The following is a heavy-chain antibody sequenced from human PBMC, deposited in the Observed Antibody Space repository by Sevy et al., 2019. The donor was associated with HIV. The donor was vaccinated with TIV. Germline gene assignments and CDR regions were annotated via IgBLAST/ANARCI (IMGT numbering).Heavy chain of an antibody. D-gene: IGHD6-13*01. CDR3: ARAPGAVIAAGPYDLDY. V-gene: IGHV3-30*04. CDR2: ISYDGSNK. CDR1: GFTFSSHA. Sequence: GGSLRLSCAASGFTFSSHAMHWVRQAPGKGLEWMTIISYDGSNKNHADSVKGRVTISGDNSKNTLLLQMNSLRPEDTAVYYCARAPGAVIAAGPYDLDYWGQGTLVTVSS. J-gene: IGHJ4*02.